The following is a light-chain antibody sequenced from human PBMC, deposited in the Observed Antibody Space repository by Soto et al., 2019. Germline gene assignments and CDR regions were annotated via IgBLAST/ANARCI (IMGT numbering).Light chain of an antibody. J-gene: IGKJ4*01. CDR3: RQRTNWPLT. V-gene: IGKV3-11*01. CDR2: DAS. Sequence: EIVLTQSPVTLSLSPGDRATLSCRASQSVTTFVAWYQQKPGQAPRLLIYDASKRGTGIPARFSGSGSGTDVSLTISSLEPEDCAVYYCRQRTNWPLTFGGGTKVKIK. CDR1: QSVTTF.